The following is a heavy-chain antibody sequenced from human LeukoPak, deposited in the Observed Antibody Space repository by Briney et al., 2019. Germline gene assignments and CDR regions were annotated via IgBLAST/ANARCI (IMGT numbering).Heavy chain of an antibody. J-gene: IGHJ4*02. CDR3: AKGIRGYYDSSGQP. CDR2: IWYDENIK. D-gene: IGHD3-22*01. V-gene: IGHV3-30*18. Sequence: GRSLRLSCAASGFMFSSYGMHWVRQAPGKGLEWVAVIWYDENIKYYADSVKGRFTISRDNPENTLFLQMDSLRVEDTAVYYCAKGIRGYYDSSGQPWGQGTLVTVSS. CDR1: GFMFSSYG.